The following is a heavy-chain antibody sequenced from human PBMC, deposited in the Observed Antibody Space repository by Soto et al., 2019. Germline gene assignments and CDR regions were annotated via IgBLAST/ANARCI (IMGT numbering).Heavy chain of an antibody. V-gene: IGHV4-59*08. CDR1: GGSISSYY. D-gene: IGHD4-17*01. J-gene: IGHJ4*02. CDR2: IQYKGGSP. Sequence: QVQLQESGPGLVKPSETLYLTCTVSGGSISSYYWSWIRQPPGKGLEWIGFIQYKGGSPNYTPSLKHRATLSVDTSKNRLYLKLSSVTAADTTVYYCARRYGDYFEYWGQGTLVTVSS. CDR3: ARRYGDYFEY.